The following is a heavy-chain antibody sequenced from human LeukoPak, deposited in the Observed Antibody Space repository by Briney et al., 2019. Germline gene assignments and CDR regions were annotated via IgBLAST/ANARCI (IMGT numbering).Heavy chain of an antibody. J-gene: IGHJ5*02. D-gene: IGHD3-9*01. CDR1: GGSISSSSYY. CDR2: IYYSGST. CDR3: ARDYDILTGYYNTINWFDP. V-gene: IGHV4-39*01. Sequence: SETLSLTCTVSGGSISSSSYYWGWIRQPPGKGPEWIGSIYYSGSTYYNPSLKSRVTISVDTSKNQFSLKLSSVTAADTAVYYCARDYDILTGYYNTINWFDPWGQGTLVTVSS.